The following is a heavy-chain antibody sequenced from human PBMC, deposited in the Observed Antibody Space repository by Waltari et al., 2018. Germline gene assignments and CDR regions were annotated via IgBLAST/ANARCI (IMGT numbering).Heavy chain of an antibody. D-gene: IGHD5-12*01. CDR2: ISDDGGST. CDR1: GFDFTKHY. Sequence: EVQLEESGGGLVQPGGSRRLSCEASGFDFTKHYMHWVRQGPGKGLVWVSRISDDGGSTSYADSVKGRFTISRDNSKNTLYLQMNSFRAEDTGIYYCAREGGGFDYTPDYWGQGTLVTVSS. J-gene: IGHJ4*02. V-gene: IGHV3-74*01. CDR3: AREGGGFDYTPDY.